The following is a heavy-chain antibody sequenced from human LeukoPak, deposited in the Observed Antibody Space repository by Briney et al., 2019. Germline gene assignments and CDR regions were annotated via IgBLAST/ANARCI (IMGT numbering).Heavy chain of an antibody. CDR1: GGTFSSYA. D-gene: IGHD3-22*01. V-gene: IGHV1-69*05. CDR3: ARGTYYYDSSGFDY. J-gene: IGHJ4*02. Sequence: SVKVPCKASGGTFSSYAISWVRQAPGQGLEWMGRIIPIFGTANYAQKFQGRVTITTDESTSTAYMELSSLRSEDTAVYYCARGTYYYDSSGFDYWGQGTLVTVSS. CDR2: IIPIFGTA.